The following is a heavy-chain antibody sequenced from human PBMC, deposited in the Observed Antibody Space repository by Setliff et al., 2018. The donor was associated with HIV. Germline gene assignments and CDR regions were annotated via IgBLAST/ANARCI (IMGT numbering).Heavy chain of an antibody. CDR3: ARDRIAAAGTSYAFDI. J-gene: IGHJ3*02. Sequence: GGSLRLSCAASGFIFSVHDMDWVRQAPGKGLEWVAKIKQDGSEEYYVDSVKGRFTISRDNAKNSLYLQMNSLRAEDTAVYYRARDRIAAAGTSYAFDIWGQGTMVTVSS. CDR1: GFIFSVHD. CDR2: IKQDGSEE. V-gene: IGHV3-7*01. D-gene: IGHD6-13*01.